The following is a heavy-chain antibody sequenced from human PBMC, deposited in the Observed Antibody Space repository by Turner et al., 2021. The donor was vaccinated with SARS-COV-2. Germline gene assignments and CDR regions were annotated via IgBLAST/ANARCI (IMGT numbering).Heavy chain of an antibody. D-gene: IGHD6-13*01. CDR1: GFTFSSYD. V-gene: IGHV3-33*01. CDR3: ARQTDSSTWQTYYFDY. CDR2: IWYDGSNK. J-gene: IGHJ4*02. Sequence: QVQLVESGGGVVQPGRSLSLSCAASGFTFSSYDMHWVRQAPGKGLEWAAVIWYDGSNKYYADSVKVRFTISRDNSKNTLYLQMNSLRAEDTAVYYCARQTDSSTWQTYYFDYWGQGTLVTVSS.